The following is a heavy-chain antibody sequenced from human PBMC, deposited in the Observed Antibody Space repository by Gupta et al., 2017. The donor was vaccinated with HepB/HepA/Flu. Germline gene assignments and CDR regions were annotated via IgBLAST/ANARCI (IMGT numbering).Heavy chain of an antibody. CDR1: GFTFSRYW. Sequence: EVQLVESGGTLVQPGGSLRLSCAASGFTFSRYWMTWVRQAPGKGLEWVANIKEDGIEKYYVDSAKGRFTISRENAKNSLYLRMNSLRAEDTAVYYCARYDNTGAWFPLNWGQGTLVTVSS. D-gene: IGHD2-8*02. CDR2: IKEDGIEK. CDR3: ARYDNTGAWFPLN. V-gene: IGHV3-7*01. J-gene: IGHJ4*02.